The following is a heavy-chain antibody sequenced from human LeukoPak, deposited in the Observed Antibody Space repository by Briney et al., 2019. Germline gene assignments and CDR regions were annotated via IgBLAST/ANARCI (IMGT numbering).Heavy chain of an antibody. CDR3: AKELYFGSGSYPDY. CDR2: ISHDGSDS. V-gene: IGHV3-30*18. Sequence: GGSLRLSCAVSGFTFSSYGMHWVRQAPGKGLEWVAVISHDGSDSHYADSVKGRFTISRDNSKNTVYLQMSSLRPEDTAVYFCAKELYFGSGSYPDYWGQGTLVRVSS. CDR1: GFTFSSYG. J-gene: IGHJ4*02. D-gene: IGHD3-10*01.